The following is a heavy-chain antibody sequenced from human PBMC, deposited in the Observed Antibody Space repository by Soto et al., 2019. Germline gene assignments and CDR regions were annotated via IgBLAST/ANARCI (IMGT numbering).Heavy chain of an antibody. CDR2: INWNSGNI. V-gene: IGHV3-9*01. CDR3: AKGVGPNLSLRFGMDV. J-gene: IGHJ6*02. Sequence: EVQVVESGGGLVQPGRSLRLSCGVSGFIFDDYAMHWVRQAPGKGLEWVSGINWNSGNIGYGDSVKGRFTISRDNAKRXLYLQVNSLRSEDTALYYCAKGVGPNLSLRFGMDVWGQGTTVTVSS. D-gene: IGHD1-26*01. CDR1: GFIFDDYA.